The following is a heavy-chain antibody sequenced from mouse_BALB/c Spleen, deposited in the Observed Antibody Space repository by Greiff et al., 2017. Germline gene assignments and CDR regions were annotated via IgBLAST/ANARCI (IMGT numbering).Heavy chain of an antibody. V-gene: IGHV1-69*01. CDR3: ARSEGNYNFDY. J-gene: IGHJ2*01. CDR2: IDTSDSYT. Sequence: VQLQQSGAELVMPGASVKMSCKASGYTFTDYWMHWVKQRPGQGLEWIGAIDTSDSYTSYNQKFKGKATLTVDESSSTAYMQLSSLTSEDSAVYYCARSEGNYNFDYWGQGTTLTVSS. D-gene: IGHD2-1*01. CDR1: GYTFTDYW.